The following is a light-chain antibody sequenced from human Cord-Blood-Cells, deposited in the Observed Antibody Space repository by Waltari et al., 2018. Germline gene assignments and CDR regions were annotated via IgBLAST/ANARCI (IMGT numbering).Light chain of an antibody. CDR3: SSYTSSSTLYV. CDR2: DVS. J-gene: IGLJ1*01. Sequence: QSALTQPAAVSGSHGQSITISCTGTTSDVGGYNYVSRYQPHPGKAPKLMIYDVSNRPSGVSKRFSGSKSGNTASLTISGLQAEDEADYYCSSYTSSSTLYVFGTGTKVTVL. CDR1: TSDVGGYNY. V-gene: IGLV2-14*01.